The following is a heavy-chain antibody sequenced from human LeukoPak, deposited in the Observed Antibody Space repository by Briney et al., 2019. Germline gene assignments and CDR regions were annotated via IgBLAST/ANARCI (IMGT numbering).Heavy chain of an antibody. J-gene: IGHJ4*02. D-gene: IGHD3-22*01. CDR1: GFTFSDYY. Sequence: GGSLRLSCAASGFTFSDYYMSWLRQAPGKGLEWVSYISSSGSTIYYADSVKGRFTISRDNAKNSLYLQMNSLRAEDTAVYYCARDFHENYYDSSGFDYWGQGTLVTVSS. CDR3: ARDFHENYYDSSGFDY. CDR2: ISSSGSTI. V-gene: IGHV3-11*01.